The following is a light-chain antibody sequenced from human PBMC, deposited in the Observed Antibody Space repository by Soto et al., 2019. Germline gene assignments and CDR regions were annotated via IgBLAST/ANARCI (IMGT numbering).Light chain of an antibody. Sequence: EIVLTQSPATLASSPGGTATLSCRASQYVGSRLAWYQHKPGQAPRLLLYEASIRATGIPARFSGDGSGTEFTLTISSLQSEDFGIYYCQKYNQWPWTFGPGTKVDIK. CDR2: EAS. J-gene: IGKJ1*01. CDR1: QYVGSR. V-gene: IGKV3-15*01. CDR3: QKYNQWPWT.